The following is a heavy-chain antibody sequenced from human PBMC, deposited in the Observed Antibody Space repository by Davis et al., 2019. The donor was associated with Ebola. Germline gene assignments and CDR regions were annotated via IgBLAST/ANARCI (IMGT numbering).Heavy chain of an antibody. J-gene: IGHJ4*02. CDR2: ISSSSSYI. Sequence: GESLKISCAASGFTFSNYNMNWVRQAPGKGLEWVSSISSSSSYIFYADSVKGRFTISRDNAKNSLYLQMNSLRAEDTALYYCARYSGTYRDYWGQGTLVTVSS. D-gene: IGHD1-26*01. V-gene: IGHV3-21*01. CDR1: GFTFSNYN. CDR3: ARYSGTYRDY.